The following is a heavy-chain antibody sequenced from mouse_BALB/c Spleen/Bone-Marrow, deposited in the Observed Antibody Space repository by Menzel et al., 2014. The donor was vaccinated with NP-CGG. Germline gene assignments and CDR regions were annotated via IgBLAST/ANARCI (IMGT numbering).Heavy chain of an antibody. CDR1: GFNIKDTY. V-gene: IGHV14-3*02. CDR2: IDPASGNI. Sequence: VQLQQPGTDLVKPGASVKLSCTASGFNIKDTYMHWVKQGPEQGLDWIGRIDPASGNIQYDPKFQGRAAITADTSSNTAYLQLSSLTSEDTAVYYCASLTGTFDYWGQGTPLTVSS. CDR3: ASLTGTFDY. J-gene: IGHJ2*01. D-gene: IGHD4-1*01.